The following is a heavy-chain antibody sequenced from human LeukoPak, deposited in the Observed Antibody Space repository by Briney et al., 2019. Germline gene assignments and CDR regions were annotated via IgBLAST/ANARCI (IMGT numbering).Heavy chain of an antibody. CDR2: ISGSGGST. Sequence: PGGSLRLSCAASGSTFSSYAMSWVRQAPGKGLEWVSAISGSGGSTYYADSVKGRFTISRDNSKNTLYLQMNSLRAEDTAVYYCAKDLSVVVAATLFDYWGQGTLVTVSS. CDR1: GSTFSSYA. D-gene: IGHD2-15*01. J-gene: IGHJ4*02. CDR3: AKDLSVVVAATLFDY. V-gene: IGHV3-23*01.